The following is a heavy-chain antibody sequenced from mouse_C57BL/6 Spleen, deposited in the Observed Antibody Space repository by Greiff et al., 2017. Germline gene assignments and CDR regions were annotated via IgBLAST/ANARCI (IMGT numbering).Heavy chain of an antibody. D-gene: IGHD1-1*01. J-gene: IGHJ4*01. Sequence: VKLVESGAELVKPGASVKLSCTASGYTFTEYTIHWVKQRSGQGLEWIGWFYPGSGSIKYNEKFKDKATLTADKSSSTVYMELSRLTSEDSAVYFCARHGGDYYGSSPYAMDYWGQGTSVTVSS. CDR2: FYPGSGSI. CDR3: ARHGGDYYGSSPYAMDY. CDR1: GYTFTEYT. V-gene: IGHV1-62-2*01.